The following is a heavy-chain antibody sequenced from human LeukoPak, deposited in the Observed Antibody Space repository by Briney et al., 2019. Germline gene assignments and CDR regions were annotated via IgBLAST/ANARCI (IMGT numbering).Heavy chain of an antibody. J-gene: IGHJ4*02. V-gene: IGHV3-30*02. CDR3: AKDLNYYDSSGYFRGDFDY. CDR1: GFTFSSYG. D-gene: IGHD3-22*01. Sequence: PGGSLRLSCAASGFTFSSYGMHWVRQAPGKGLEWVAFIRYDGSNKYYADSVKGRFTISRDNSKNTLYLQMNSLRAEDTAVYYCAKDLNYYDSSGYFRGDFDYWGQGTLVTVSS. CDR2: IRYDGSNK.